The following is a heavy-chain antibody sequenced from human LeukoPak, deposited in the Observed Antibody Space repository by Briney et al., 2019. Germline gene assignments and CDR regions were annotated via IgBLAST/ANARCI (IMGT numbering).Heavy chain of an antibody. V-gene: IGHV3-30*18. D-gene: IGHD2-15*01. CDR1: GFTFSSYG. J-gene: IGHJ5*02. CDR2: ISYDGSNK. Sequence: PGRSLGLSCAASGFTFSSYGMHWVRQAPGKGLEWVAVISYDGSNKYYADSVKGRFTISRDNSKNTLYLQMNSLRAEDTAVYYCAKDGAYCSGGSCYYNWFDPWGQGTLVTVSS. CDR3: AKDGAYCSGGSCYYNWFDP.